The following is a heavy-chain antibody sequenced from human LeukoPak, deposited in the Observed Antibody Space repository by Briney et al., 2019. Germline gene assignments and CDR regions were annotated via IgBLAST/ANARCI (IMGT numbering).Heavy chain of an antibody. J-gene: IGHJ4*02. CDR2: IFYSGST. CDR1: GVSISSYY. V-gene: IGHV4-59*08. D-gene: IGHD3-3*01. CDR3: ARHGSGYYFFDY. Sequence: SETLSLTCTVSGVSISSYYWSWIRQPPGKGLEWIGYIFYSGSTNYNPSLRSRVTISVDTSKNQFSLKLSSVTAADTAVYYCARHGSGYYFFDYWGQGTLVTVSS.